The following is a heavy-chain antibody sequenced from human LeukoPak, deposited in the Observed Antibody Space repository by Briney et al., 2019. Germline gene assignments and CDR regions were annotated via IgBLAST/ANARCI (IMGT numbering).Heavy chain of an antibody. J-gene: IGHJ6*03. CDR3: ARRAAAGHTNYYYYYMDV. CDR1: GYTFTGYY. Sequence: ASVKVSCKASGYTFTGYYMHWVRQAPGQGLEWMGWINPNSGGTNYAQKFQGRVTMTRDTSISTAYMELSRLRSDDTAVYYCARRAAAGHTNYYYYYMDVWGKGTTVTVSS. CDR2: INPNSGGT. V-gene: IGHV1-2*02. D-gene: IGHD6-13*01.